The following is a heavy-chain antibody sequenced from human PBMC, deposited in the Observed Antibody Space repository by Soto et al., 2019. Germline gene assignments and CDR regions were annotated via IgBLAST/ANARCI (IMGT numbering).Heavy chain of an antibody. Sequence: ASVKVSCKASGYTFTSYYLHWVRQAPGQGLEWMGRINPNGGSTTYAQKFQGGVTMTRDTSTSTVYMELSSLRSEDTAVYYCATSIAVAVFDYWAREPWSPSTQ. D-gene: IGHD6-19*01. CDR3: ATSIAVAVFDY. J-gene: IGHJ4*02. CDR1: GYTFTSYY. V-gene: IGHV1-46*01. CDR2: INPNGGST.